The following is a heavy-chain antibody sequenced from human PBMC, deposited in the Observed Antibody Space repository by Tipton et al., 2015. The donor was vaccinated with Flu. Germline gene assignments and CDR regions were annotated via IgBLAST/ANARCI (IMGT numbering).Heavy chain of an antibody. CDR2: INQDGSEE. V-gene: IGHV3-7*01. CDR1: GLTFSDYY. Sequence: SLRLSCAASGLTFSDYYMSWIRQLPGKGLEWVAHINQDGSEEAYVESVKGRFTISRDNARNSLYLQMNSLRGEDTAIYHCARFAGGPWGQGTLVTVSS. D-gene: IGHD3-16*01. J-gene: IGHJ5*02. CDR3: ARFAGGP.